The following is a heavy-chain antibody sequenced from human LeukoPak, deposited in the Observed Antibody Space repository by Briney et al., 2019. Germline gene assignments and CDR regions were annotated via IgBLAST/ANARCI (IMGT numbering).Heavy chain of an antibody. Sequence: PSQTLSLTCTVSGGSISSGSYYWSWIRQPAGKGLEWIGRIYTSGSTNYNPSLKSRVTISVDTSKNQFSLKLSSVTAADTAVYYCARGTVVTNFDYWGQGTLVTVSS. V-gene: IGHV4-61*02. D-gene: IGHD4-23*01. CDR1: GGSISSGSYY. J-gene: IGHJ4*02. CDR2: IYTSGST. CDR3: ARGTVVTNFDY.